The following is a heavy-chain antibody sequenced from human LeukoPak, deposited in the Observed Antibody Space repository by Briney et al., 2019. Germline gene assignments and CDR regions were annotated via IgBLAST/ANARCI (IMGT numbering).Heavy chain of an antibody. CDR3: ARRAPDYDILTGYYTPRPFDY. J-gene: IGHJ4*02. CDR1: GYSFTSYW. D-gene: IGHD3-9*01. Sequence: GESLKISCKGSGYSFTSYWIGWVRQMPGKGLEWMGIIYPGDSDTRYSLSFQGQVTISADKSISTAYLQWSSLKASDTAMYYCARRAPDYDILTGYYTPRPFDYWGQGTLVTVSS. CDR2: IYPGDSDT. V-gene: IGHV5-51*01.